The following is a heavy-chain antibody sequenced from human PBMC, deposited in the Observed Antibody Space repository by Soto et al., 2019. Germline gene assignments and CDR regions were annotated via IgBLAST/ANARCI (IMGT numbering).Heavy chain of an antibody. CDR2: TSYDGSNK. Sequence: QVQLVESGGGVVQPGTSLRLSCVGSGFTFRSYVIHWVRQAPGKGLEWVALTSYDGSNKYYDDSVKGRFTISRDNSRNRVYLQMDNLRLEDTALYYCARWGTTGGLDVWGQGTLVSVSS. CDR1: GFTFRSYV. CDR3: ARWGTTGGLDV. V-gene: IGHV3-30*13. D-gene: IGHD3-16*01. J-gene: IGHJ4*02.